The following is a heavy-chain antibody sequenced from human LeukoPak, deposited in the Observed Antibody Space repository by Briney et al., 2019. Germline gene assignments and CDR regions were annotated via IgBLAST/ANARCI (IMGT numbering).Heavy chain of an antibody. CDR2: IYYSGST. J-gene: IGHJ4*02. CDR1: GFTFSSYA. V-gene: IGHV4-59*08. CDR3: ARHSGYYYDSSGYFGY. Sequence: GSLRLSCAASGFTFSSYAMSWVRQAPGKGLEWIGYIYYSGSTNYNPSLKSRVTISVDTSKNQFSLKLSSVTAADTAVYYCARHSGYYYDSSGYFGYWGQGTLVTVSS. D-gene: IGHD3-22*01.